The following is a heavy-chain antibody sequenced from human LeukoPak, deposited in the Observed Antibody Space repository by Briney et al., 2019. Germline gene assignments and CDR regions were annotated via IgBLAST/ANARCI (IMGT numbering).Heavy chain of an antibody. D-gene: IGHD3-22*01. V-gene: IGHV3-21*01. CDR2: ISSSSSYI. Sequence: PGGSLRLSCAASGFTFSSYSMNWVRQAPGKGLEWVSSISSSSSYIYYADSVKGRFTISRDNAKNSLYLQMNSLRAEDTAVYYCARGSSDQYYYDSSGYPYYYYMDVWGKGTTVTVSS. J-gene: IGHJ6*03. CDR1: GFTFSSYS. CDR3: ARGSSDQYYYDSSGYPYYYYMDV.